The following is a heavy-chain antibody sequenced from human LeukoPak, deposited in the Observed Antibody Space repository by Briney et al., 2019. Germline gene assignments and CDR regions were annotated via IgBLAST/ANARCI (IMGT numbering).Heavy chain of an antibody. V-gene: IGHV1-2*02. CDR1: GYTFTGYY. D-gene: IGHD3-3*01. J-gene: IGHJ4*02. CDR2: INPNSGGT. CDR3: ASFITIFGVVTRAESGGDY. Sequence: GASVKVSCKASGYTFTGYYMHWVRQAPGQGLEWMGWINPNSGGTNYAQKFQGRVTMTRDTSISTAYMELSRLRSDDTAVYYCASFITIFGVVTRAESGGDYWGQGTLVTVSS.